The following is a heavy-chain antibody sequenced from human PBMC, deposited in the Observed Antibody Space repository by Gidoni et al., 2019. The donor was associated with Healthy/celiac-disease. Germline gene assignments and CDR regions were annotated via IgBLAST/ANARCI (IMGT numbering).Heavy chain of an antibody. Sequence: QVQLVESGGGVVQPGRSLRLSCAASGFTFSSYAMHWVRQAPGKGLEWVAVISYDGSNKYYADSVKGRFTISRDNSKNTLYLQMNSLRAEDTAVYYCARRDPGDYWGQGTLVTVSS. D-gene: IGHD2-21*02. CDR1: GFTFSSYA. J-gene: IGHJ4*02. CDR3: ARRDPGDY. V-gene: IGHV3-30-3*01. CDR2: ISYDGSNK.